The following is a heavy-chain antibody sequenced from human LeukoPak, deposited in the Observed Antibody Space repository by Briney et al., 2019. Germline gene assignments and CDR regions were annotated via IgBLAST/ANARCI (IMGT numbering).Heavy chain of an antibody. J-gene: IGHJ5*02. CDR2: INPNSGGT. CDR3: AREIMTGYYWSAANYFDP. Sequence: ASVKVSCKASGYTLTGYYMHWVRQAPGQGLEWMGWINPNSGGTNYAQKFQGRVTMTRDTSISTAYMELSSLRSEDTAVYYCAREIMTGYYWSAANYFDPWGQGTLVTVSS. CDR1: GYTLTGYY. D-gene: IGHD3-9*01. V-gene: IGHV1-2*02.